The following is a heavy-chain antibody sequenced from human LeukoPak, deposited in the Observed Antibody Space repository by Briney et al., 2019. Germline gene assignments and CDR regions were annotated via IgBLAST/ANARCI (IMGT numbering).Heavy chain of an antibody. J-gene: IGHJ6*04. D-gene: IGHD3-10*01. CDR1: EFTTSNNY. CDR2: IHPGGNT. CDR3: ARTITIGHGMDV. V-gene: IGHV3-66*02. Sequence: GSLRLSCVASEFTTSNNYMSWVRPTPGKGLEWRSNIHPGGNTYYPDSVKGRFTISRETYKNTLYLQVSSPRADDTAVYYCARTITIGHGMDVWGKGTPVTVSS.